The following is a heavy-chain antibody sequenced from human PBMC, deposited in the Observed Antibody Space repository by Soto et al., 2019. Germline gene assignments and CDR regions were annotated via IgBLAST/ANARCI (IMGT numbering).Heavy chain of an antibody. CDR1: GFTFSSYS. CDR2: ISSSSSTI. V-gene: IGHV3-48*02. Sequence: PGGSLRLSCAASGFTFSSYSMNWVRQAPGKGLEWVSYISSSSSTIYYADSVKGRFTISRDNAKNSLYLQMNSLRDEDTAVYYCARATYSGRTPRFYGMDVWGQGTTVTVSS. D-gene: IGHD1-26*01. J-gene: IGHJ6*02. CDR3: ARATYSGRTPRFYGMDV.